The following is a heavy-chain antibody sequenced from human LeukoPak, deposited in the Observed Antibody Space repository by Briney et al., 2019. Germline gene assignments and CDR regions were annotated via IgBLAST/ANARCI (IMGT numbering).Heavy chain of an antibody. CDR3: TRNIVATTNYDY. D-gene: IGHD5-12*01. J-gene: IGHJ4*02. CDR2: MNINSGNT. Sequence: GASVKVSCKASGYTFISYDINWVRQATGQGLEWMGWMNINSGNTGYAQNFQGRVTMTRDTSISTAYMELSSLTSEDTAVYYCTRNIVATTNYDYWGQGTLVTVSS. V-gene: IGHV1-8*01. CDR1: GYTFISYD.